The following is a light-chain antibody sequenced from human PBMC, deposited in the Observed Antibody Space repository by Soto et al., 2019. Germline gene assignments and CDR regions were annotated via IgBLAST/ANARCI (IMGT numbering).Light chain of an antibody. CDR1: QNVYNN. CDR3: QQYEDLPLT. CDR2: DAS. J-gene: IGKJ4*01. Sequence: EIVMTQSPATLSVSPGEGATLSCKASQNVYNNLAWYQQRPGQPPRLLIYDASTRATGISARFSGSGYGTEFTLTISSLQPEDIGTYYCQQYEDLPLTFGGGTRVEIK. V-gene: IGKV3-15*01.